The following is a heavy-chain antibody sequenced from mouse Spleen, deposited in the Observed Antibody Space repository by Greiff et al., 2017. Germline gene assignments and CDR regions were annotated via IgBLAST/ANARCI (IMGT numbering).Heavy chain of an antibody. CDR3: ARQGNWYFDY. V-gene: IGHV5-9-3*01. CDR2: ISSGGSYT. CDR1: GFTFSSYA. J-gene: IGHJ2*01. D-gene: IGHD4-1*01. Sequence: EVQLVESGGGLVKPGGSLKLSCAASGFTFSSYAMSWVRQTPEKRLEWVATISSGGSYTYYPDSVKGRFTISRDNAKNTLYLQMSSLRSEDTAMYYCARQGNWYFDYWGQGTTLTVSS.